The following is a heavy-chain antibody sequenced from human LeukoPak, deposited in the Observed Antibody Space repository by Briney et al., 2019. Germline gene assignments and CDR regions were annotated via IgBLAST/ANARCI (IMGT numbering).Heavy chain of an antibody. CDR2: FNPNNGGT. V-gene: IGHV1-2*02. CDR3: ARDLSPSPALLGKPYYYYGMDV. D-gene: IGHD2-2*01. CDR1: GYTFTGYY. J-gene: IGHJ6*02. Sequence: ASVKVSCKASGYTFTGYYMHWVRQAPGQGLERMGWFNPNNGGTNYAQKFQGRVTMTRDTSISTAYMELSRLRSDDTAVYYCARDLSPSPALLGKPYYYYGMDVWGQGTTVTVSS.